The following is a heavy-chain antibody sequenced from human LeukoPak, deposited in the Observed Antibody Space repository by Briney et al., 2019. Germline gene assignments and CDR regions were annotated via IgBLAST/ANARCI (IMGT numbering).Heavy chain of an antibody. J-gene: IGHJ4*02. V-gene: IGHV3-48*03. CDR3: ARGGLRYFDWLLPDFDY. CDR2: ISSSGSTI. D-gene: IGHD3-9*01. CDR1: GFTFSSYE. Sequence: GGSLRLSCAASGFTFSSYEMNWVRQAPGKGLEWVSYISSSGSTIYYADSVKGRFTISRDNAKSSLYLQMNSLRAEDTAVYYCARGGLRYFDWLLPDFDYWGQGTLVTVSS.